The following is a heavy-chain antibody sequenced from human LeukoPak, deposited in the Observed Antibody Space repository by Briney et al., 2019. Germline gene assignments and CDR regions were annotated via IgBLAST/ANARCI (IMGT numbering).Heavy chain of an antibody. CDR2: ISWNSGSI. Sequence: PTGGSLRLSCAASGFTFDDYAMHWVRQAPGKGLEWVSGISWNSGSIGYADSVKGRFAISRDNAKNSLYLQMNSLRAEDTALYYCAKGRLDRNRGAFDIWGQGTMVTVSS. V-gene: IGHV3-9*01. J-gene: IGHJ3*02. CDR1: GFTFDDYA. D-gene: IGHD1-14*01. CDR3: AKGRLDRNRGAFDI.